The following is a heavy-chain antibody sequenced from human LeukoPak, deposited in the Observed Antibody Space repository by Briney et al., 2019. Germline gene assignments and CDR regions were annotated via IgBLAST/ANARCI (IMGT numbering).Heavy chain of an antibody. CDR2: INHSGST. Sequence: SETLSLTCAVYGGSFSGHYWSWIRQPPGKGLEWIGEINHSGSTNYNPSLKSRVTISVDTSKNQFSLKLSSVTAADTAVYYCARGDIVVVPAAIAAPVAAAGPLDYWGQGTLVTVSS. V-gene: IGHV4-34*01. D-gene: IGHD2-2*01. CDR3: ARGDIVVVPAAIAAPVAAAGPLDY. J-gene: IGHJ4*02. CDR1: GGSFSGHY.